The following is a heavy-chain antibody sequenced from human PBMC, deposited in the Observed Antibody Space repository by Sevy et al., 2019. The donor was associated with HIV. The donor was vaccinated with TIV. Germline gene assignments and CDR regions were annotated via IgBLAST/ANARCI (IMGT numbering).Heavy chain of an antibody. CDR1: RFTFSSYE. V-gene: IGHV3-48*03. D-gene: IGHD4-17*01. Sequence: GGSLRLSCAASRFTFSSYEMSWVRQAPGKGLEWVSYINNSGTTIYYSDSVKGRFTISRDNARNSLYLQMNSLRAEDTAIYYCARDLPPSATTVAHFDCWGQGTLVTVSS. CDR3: ARDLPPSATTVAHFDC. J-gene: IGHJ4*02. CDR2: INNSGTTI.